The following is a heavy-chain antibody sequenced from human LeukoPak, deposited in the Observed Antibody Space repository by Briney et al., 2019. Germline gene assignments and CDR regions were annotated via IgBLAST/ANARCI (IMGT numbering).Heavy chain of an antibody. D-gene: IGHD4-17*01. J-gene: IGHJ4*02. Sequence: SETLSLTCTVSGGSVSSGSYYWSWIRQPPGKGLEWIGYIYYSGNTNYNPSLKSRLIMSLDTSKNHFSLKLNSVTAADTAVSYCARHKDSGDYPLDYWGQGILVSVSS. CDR2: IYYSGNT. CDR1: GGSVSSGSYY. CDR3: ARHKDSGDYPLDY. V-gene: IGHV4-61*01.